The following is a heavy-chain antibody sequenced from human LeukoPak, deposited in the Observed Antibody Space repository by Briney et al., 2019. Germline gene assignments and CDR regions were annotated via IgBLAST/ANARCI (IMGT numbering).Heavy chain of an antibody. Sequence: PSETLFLTCTVSGGSISSYYWSWLRQPPGKGLEWIGYIYYSGSTNYNPSLKSRVTISVDTSKNQFSLKLSSVTAADTAVYYCARHPRVLRYFDWSTDAFDIWGQGTMVTVSS. V-gene: IGHV4-59*08. CDR1: GGSISSYY. CDR3: ARHPRVLRYFDWSTDAFDI. CDR2: IYYSGST. D-gene: IGHD3-9*01. J-gene: IGHJ3*02.